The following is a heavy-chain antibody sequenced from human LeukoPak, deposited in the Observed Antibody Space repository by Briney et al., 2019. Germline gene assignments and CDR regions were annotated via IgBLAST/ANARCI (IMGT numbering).Heavy chain of an antibody. Sequence: SETLSLTCAVSGGSISSGDYYWSWIRQPPGKGLEWIGYIYYSGSTYYNPSLKSRVTISVDTSKNRFSLKLSSVTAADTAVYYCARASTPDYDILTGCIDYWGQGTLVTVSS. CDR2: IYYSGST. CDR3: ARASTPDYDILTGCIDY. J-gene: IGHJ4*02. V-gene: IGHV4-30-4*01. D-gene: IGHD3-9*01. CDR1: GGSISSGDYY.